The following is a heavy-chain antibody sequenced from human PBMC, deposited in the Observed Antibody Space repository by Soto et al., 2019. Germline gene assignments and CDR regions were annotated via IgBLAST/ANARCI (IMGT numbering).Heavy chain of an antibody. J-gene: IGHJ4*02. V-gene: IGHV1-69*06. CDR3: ARGPNWGYRFDS. CDR1: GGTFSGHA. D-gene: IGHD7-27*01. CDR2: LIPLFGTT. Sequence: QVQLVQSGAEVKKPGSSVKVSCEASGGTFSGHAISWVRQAPGQGPEWMGGLIPLFGTTQHAQNFQDSLTITAEKSTSTAYMELTSLRFEDTAIYYCARGPNWGYRFDSWGQGTLVTVSS.